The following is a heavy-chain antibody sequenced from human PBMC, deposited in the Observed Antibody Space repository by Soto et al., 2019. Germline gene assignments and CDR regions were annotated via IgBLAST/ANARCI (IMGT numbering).Heavy chain of an antibody. Sequence: ASVKVSCKASGYTFTSYGISWVRQAPGQGLEWMGWISAYNGNTNYAQKLQGRVTMTTDTSTSTAYMELRSLRSDDTAVYYCARDLTGYQLLKYYYYMDVWGKGTTVTVSS. CDR2: ISAYNGNT. CDR3: ARDLTGYQLLKYYYYMDV. J-gene: IGHJ6*03. CDR1: GYTFTSYG. V-gene: IGHV1-18*01. D-gene: IGHD2-2*01.